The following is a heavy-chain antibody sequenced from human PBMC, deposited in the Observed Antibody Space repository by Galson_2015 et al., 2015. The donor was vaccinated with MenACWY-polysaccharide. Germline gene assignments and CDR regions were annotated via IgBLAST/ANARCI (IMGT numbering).Heavy chain of an antibody. CDR1: GFTFSNVW. CDR3: TTWGRDVY. V-gene: IGHV3-15*01. CDR2: IKSKYNGGTT. J-gene: IGHJ4*02. D-gene: IGHD3-10*01. Sequence: SLRLSCAASGFTFSNVWMSWVRQAPGKGLEWVGRIKSKYNGGTTDYAAPVKGRFSISRDDSQSTAYLQMNSLRTDDTGIYYCTTWGRDVYWGQGTVVTVSP.